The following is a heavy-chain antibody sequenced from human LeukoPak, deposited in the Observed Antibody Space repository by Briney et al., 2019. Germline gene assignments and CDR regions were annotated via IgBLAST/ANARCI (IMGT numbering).Heavy chain of an antibody. V-gene: IGHV4-4*02. Sequence: PSETLSLTCAVSGGTISSSNWWSWVRQPPGKGLEWIGEIYHSGSTNYNPSLKSRVTISVDKSKNQFSLKLSSVTAADTAVYYCASGGSSSWYPTPDAFDIWGQGTMVTVS. D-gene: IGHD6-13*01. J-gene: IGHJ3*02. CDR3: ASGGSSSWYPTPDAFDI. CDR2: IYHSGST. CDR1: GGTISSSNW.